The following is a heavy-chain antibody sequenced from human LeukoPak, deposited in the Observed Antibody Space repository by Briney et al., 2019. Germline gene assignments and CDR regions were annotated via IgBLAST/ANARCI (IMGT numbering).Heavy chain of an antibody. V-gene: IGHV1-8*01. CDR2: MNPNSGNT. Sequence: GASVKVSCKASGYTFTSYDINWVRQATGQGLEWMGWMNPNSGNTGYAQKFQGRVTMTRDTSTSTVYMELSSLRSEDTAVYYCVRGQGGSYYYSGMDVWGQGTTVTVSS. J-gene: IGHJ6*02. D-gene: IGHD1-26*01. CDR1: GYTFTSYD. CDR3: VRGQGGSYYYSGMDV.